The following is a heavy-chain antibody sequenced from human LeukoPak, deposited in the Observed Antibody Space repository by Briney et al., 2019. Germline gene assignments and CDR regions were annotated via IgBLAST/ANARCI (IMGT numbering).Heavy chain of an antibody. J-gene: IGHJ5*02. CDR1: GGSISSSSYY. CDR3: ARDLGYYDFWSGYSSRWDWFDP. CDR2: IYYSGST. D-gene: IGHD3-3*01. Sequence: PSETLSLTRTVSGGSISSSSYYWGWIRQPPGKGLEWIGSIYYSGSTYYNPSLKSRVTISVDTSKNQFSLNLSSVTAADTAVYYCARDLGYYDFWSGYSSRWDWFDPWGQGTLVTVSS. V-gene: IGHV4-39*07.